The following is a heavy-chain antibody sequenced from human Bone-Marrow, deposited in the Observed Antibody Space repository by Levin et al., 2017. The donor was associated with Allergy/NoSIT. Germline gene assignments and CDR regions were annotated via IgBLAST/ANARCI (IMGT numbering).Heavy chain of an antibody. V-gene: IGHV4-30-4*08. Sequence: SETLSLTCIVSGDSIRNGDVYWSWLRQSPGKGLEWLGYIYFTGSTHYSPSLKSRLTISLDTAKNQFSLSLTSITAADTAVYFCARGTKLRYCIATTCPPGQLDSWGQGTLVTVSS. CDR3: ARGTKLRYCIATTCPPGQLDS. CDR1: GDSIRNGDVY. J-gene: IGHJ5*01. CDR2: IYFTGST. D-gene: IGHD2-15*01.